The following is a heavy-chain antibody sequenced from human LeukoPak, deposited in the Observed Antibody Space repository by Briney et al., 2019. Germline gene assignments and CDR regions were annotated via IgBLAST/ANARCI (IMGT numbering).Heavy chain of an antibody. J-gene: IGHJ4*02. CDR3: AKDGMQGRSGYSAYFDY. CDR2: ISYDGSNK. D-gene: IGHD3-3*01. V-gene: IGHV3-30*18. CDR1: GFTFSSYG. Sequence: GGSLRLSCAASGFTFSSYGMHWVRQAPGKGLEWVAVISYDGSNKYYADSVKGRFTISRDNSKNTLYLQMNSLRAEDTAVYYCAKDGMQGRSGYSAYFDYWGQGTLVTVSS.